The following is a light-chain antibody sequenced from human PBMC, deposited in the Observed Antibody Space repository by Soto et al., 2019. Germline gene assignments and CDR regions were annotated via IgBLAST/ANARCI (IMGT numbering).Light chain of an antibody. CDR3: QQYTTYWT. CDR2: GAS. V-gene: IGKV3-15*01. CDR1: QSVSSD. J-gene: IGKJ1*01. Sequence: EIVMTQSPATLSVSPGERATLSCRASQSVSSDLAWYHQKPGQAPRLLIYGASTRATGIPARFSGSGSGTEFTLTISSLQPNDSATYYCQQYTTYWTFGQGTKVDIK.